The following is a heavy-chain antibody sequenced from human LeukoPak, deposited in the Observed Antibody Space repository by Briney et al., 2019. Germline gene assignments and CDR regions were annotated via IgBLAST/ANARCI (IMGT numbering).Heavy chain of an antibody. Sequence: GGSLRLSCAASGFTFDDYAMHWVRQAPGKGLEWIGRSKNRAHSYITEYAASVQGRFTISRDDSKNSLYLQMSSLKTDDTAMYYCASIRGTFGYWGQGALVTVSS. J-gene: IGHJ4*02. CDR3: ASIRGTFGY. CDR2: SKNRAHSYIT. D-gene: IGHD1-26*01. CDR1: GFTFDDYA. V-gene: IGHV3-72*01.